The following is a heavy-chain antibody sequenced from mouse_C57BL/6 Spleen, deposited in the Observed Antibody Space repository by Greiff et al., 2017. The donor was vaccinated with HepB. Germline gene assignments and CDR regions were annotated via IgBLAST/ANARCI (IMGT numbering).Heavy chain of an antibody. Sequence: VQLQQSGPELVKPGASVKISCKASGYSFSSSWMNWVKQRPGKGLEWIGRIYPGDGDTNYNGKFKGKATLTADKSSSTAYMQLSSLTSEDSAVYFCARGNGYDRGFDYWGQGTTLTVSS. CDR1: GYSFSSSW. CDR2: IYPGDGDT. D-gene: IGHD2-2*01. CDR3: ARGNGYDRGFDY. J-gene: IGHJ2*01. V-gene: IGHV1-82*01.